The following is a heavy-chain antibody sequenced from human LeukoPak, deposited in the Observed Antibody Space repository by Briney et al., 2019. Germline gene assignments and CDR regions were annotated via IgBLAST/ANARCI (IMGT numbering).Heavy chain of an antibody. CDR1: ISR. CDR2: IGTYGGDT. J-gene: IGHJ5*01. V-gene: IGHV1-18*01. CDR3: ARDLCNLYDDSGYNRDFDS. D-gene: IGHD3-22*01. Sequence: ISRISWVRQAPGQGLEWMGWIGTYGGDTYYAQKVQGRITLRTDTSTSTVYMELRNLRSDDTAVYYCARDLCNLYDDSGYNRDFDSWGQGTLVTVSS.